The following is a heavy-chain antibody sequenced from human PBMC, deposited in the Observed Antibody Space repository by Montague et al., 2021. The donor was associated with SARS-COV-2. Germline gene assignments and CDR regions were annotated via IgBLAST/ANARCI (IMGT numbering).Heavy chain of an antibody. CDR2: TYYRSKWYN. D-gene: IGHD2-2*01. V-gene: IGHV6-1*01. J-gene: IGHJ4*02. Sequence: CAISGDSVSGNIATWNWIRQSPSRGLEWLGRTYYRSKWYNDYAESVKGRITIDPDTSKHQFSLHLNSVTPEDTAVYYCARIPVGSKYYFDFWGQGTLVTVSS. CDR1: GDSVSGNIAT. CDR3: ARIPVGSKYYFDF.